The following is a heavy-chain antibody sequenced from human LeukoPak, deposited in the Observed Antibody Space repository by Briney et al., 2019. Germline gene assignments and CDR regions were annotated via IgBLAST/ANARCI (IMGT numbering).Heavy chain of an antibody. CDR2: IYSGGNT. Sequence: PGGSLRLSCAASGFSVGFNYMTWVRQAPGKGLEWVSVIYSGGNTDYADSVKGRFTISRDNSKNTVYLQMNTLRVEDTAVYYCSGGPAGRRYWGQGTLVTVSS. CDR1: GFSVGFNY. CDR3: SGGPAGRRY. V-gene: IGHV3-53*03. J-gene: IGHJ4*02.